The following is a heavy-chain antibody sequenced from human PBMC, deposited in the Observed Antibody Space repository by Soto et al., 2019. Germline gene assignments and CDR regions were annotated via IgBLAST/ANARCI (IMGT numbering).Heavy chain of an antibody. D-gene: IGHD4-17*01. J-gene: IGHJ6*02. CDR3: ATTVTPAPPGPNYYYYYGMDV. Sequence: PGGSLRLSCAASGFTFSSYAMSWVRQAPGKGLEWVSAISGSGGSTYYADSVKGRFTISRDNSKNTLYLQMNSLKTEDTAVYYCATTVTPAPPGPNYYYYYGMDVWGQGTTVTVSS. CDR1: GFTFSSYA. V-gene: IGHV3-23*01. CDR2: ISGSGGST.